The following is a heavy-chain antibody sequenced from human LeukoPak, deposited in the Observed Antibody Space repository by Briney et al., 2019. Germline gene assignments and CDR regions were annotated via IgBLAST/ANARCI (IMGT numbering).Heavy chain of an antibody. CDR1: GFTFSSYA. CDR3: ARGYVGARTFDY. J-gene: IGHJ4*02. V-gene: IGHV3-30*04. CDR2: ISYDGSNK. D-gene: IGHD1-26*01. Sequence: GGSLRLSCAASGFTFSSYAMHWVRQAPGKGLEWVAVISYDGSNKYYADSVKGRLTISRDNSKNTLYLQMNSLRAEDTAVYYCARGYVGARTFDYWGQGTLVTVSS.